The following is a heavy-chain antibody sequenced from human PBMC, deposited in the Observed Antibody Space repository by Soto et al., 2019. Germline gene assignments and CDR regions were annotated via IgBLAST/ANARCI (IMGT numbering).Heavy chain of an antibody. Sequence: QVQLVQSGAEVKKPGSSVKVSCKASGGTFSSYAISWVRQAPGQGLEWMGGIIPIFGTANYAQKFQGRVTIPADESTSTAYMELSSLRSEDTAVYYCAREWGGYYYDSSAAYYFDYWGQGTMVTVSS. J-gene: IGHJ4*02. D-gene: IGHD3-22*01. CDR3: AREWGGYYYDSSAAYYFDY. V-gene: IGHV1-69*12. CDR2: IIPIFGTA. CDR1: GGTFSSYA.